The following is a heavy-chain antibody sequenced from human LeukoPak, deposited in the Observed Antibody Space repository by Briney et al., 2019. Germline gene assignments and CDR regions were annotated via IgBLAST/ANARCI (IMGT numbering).Heavy chain of an antibody. CDR3: ARGYINYVDY. D-gene: IGHD5-24*01. Sequence: GGSLSLACAASGFTFSSYWMHWVRQVPGEGLVWVSRINFDGSSTTYADSVKGRFTISRDNAKNTLYLQVSSLRAEDTAVYFCARGYINYVDYWGQGTLVTVSS. CDR2: INFDGSST. J-gene: IGHJ4*02. V-gene: IGHV3-74*01. CDR1: GFTFSSYW.